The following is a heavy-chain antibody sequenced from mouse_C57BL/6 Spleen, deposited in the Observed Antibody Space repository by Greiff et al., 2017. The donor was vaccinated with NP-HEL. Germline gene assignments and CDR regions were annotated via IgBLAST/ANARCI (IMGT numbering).Heavy chain of an antibody. CDR1: GFTFSDYG. CDR3: ARRAMITTGLYYAMDY. Sequence: EVKLMESGGGLVKPGGSLKLSCAASGFTFSDYGMHWVRQAPEKGLEWVAYISSGSSTIYYADTVKGRFTISRDSAKTTLFLQMTSLRSEDTAMYYCARRAMITTGLYYAMDYWGQGTSVTVSS. D-gene: IGHD2-4*01. J-gene: IGHJ4*01. CDR2: ISSGSSTI. V-gene: IGHV5-17*01.